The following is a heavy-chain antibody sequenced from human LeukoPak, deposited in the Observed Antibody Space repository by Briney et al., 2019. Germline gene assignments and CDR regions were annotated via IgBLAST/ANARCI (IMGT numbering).Heavy chain of an antibody. V-gene: IGHV4-59*01. D-gene: IGHD3-16*01. Sequence: PSETLSLTCTVSGCSISSYYWSWIRQPPGKGLEWIGYIYYSGSTNYNPSLKSRVTISVDTSKNQFSLKLSSVTAADTAVYYCARWGQKFDPWGQGTLVTVSS. CDR2: IYYSGST. CDR3: ARWGQKFDP. J-gene: IGHJ5*02. CDR1: GCSISSYY.